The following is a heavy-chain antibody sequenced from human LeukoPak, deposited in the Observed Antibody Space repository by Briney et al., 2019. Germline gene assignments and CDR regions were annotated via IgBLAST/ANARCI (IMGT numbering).Heavy chain of an antibody. J-gene: IGHJ3*02. Sequence: ASVKVSCKASGYTFTSYYMHWARQAPGQGLEWMGIINPSGGSTSYAQKFQGRVTMTRDTSTSTVYMELSSLRSEDTAVYYCARDLYDSSGYYSCGDAFDIWGQGTMVTVSS. V-gene: IGHV1-46*01. CDR2: INPSGGST. CDR1: GYTFTSYY. CDR3: ARDLYDSSGYYSCGDAFDI. D-gene: IGHD3-22*01.